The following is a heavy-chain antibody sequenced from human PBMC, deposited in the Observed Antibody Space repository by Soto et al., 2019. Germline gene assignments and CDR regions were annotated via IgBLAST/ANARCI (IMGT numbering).Heavy chain of an antibody. Sequence: QVQLVQSGAEVKKPGASVKVSCKASEYTFTSYAMHWVRQAPGQRLEWMGWINAGNGNTKYSQKFQGRVTITTDTSASTAYMELSSLRSEDTAVYYCARDGAVAGDSNFDYWGQGTLVTVSS. CDR1: EYTFTSYA. D-gene: IGHD6-19*01. CDR2: INAGNGNT. V-gene: IGHV1-3*01. CDR3: ARDGAVAGDSNFDY. J-gene: IGHJ4*02.